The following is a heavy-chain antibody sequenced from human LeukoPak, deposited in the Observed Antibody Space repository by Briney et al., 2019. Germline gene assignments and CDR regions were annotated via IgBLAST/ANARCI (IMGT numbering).Heavy chain of an antibody. V-gene: IGHV3-7*01. CDR1: GFTFSSYW. J-gene: IGHJ6*02. D-gene: IGHD3-3*01. CDR2: IKQDGSEK. Sequence: GGSLRLSCAASGFTFSSYWMSWVRQAPGKGLEWVANIKQDGSEKYYVDSVKGRFTISRDNAKNSLYLQMNSLRAEDTAVYYCARDPENYYDFWSGYLGPYYYYGMDVWGQGTTVTVSS. CDR3: ARDPENYYDFWSGYLGPYYYYGMDV.